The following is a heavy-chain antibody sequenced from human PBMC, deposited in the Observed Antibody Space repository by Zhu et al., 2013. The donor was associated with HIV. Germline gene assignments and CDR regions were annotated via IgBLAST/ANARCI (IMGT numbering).Heavy chain of an antibody. Sequence: QVQLVQSGAEVKKPGASVKVSCKASGYTFTSYGISWVRQAPGQGLEWMGWISAYNGNTDYSQKLQDRVTMTTATSTSTAYMELRSLRSEDTAVYYCARDHNSGYYSYFDYWGQGTLVTVSS. V-gene: IGHV1-18*01. CDR1: GYTFTSYG. J-gene: IGHJ4*02. D-gene: IGHD3-22*01. CDR2: ISAYNGNT. CDR3: ARDHNSGYYSYFDY.